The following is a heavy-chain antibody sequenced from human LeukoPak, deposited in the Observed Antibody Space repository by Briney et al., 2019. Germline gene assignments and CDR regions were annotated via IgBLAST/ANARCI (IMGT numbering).Heavy chain of an antibody. CDR2: IRYDGSNK. J-gene: IGHJ4*02. CDR3: AKDGGSYYLFDY. V-gene: IGHV3-30*02. Sequence: GSLRLSCAASGFTFSSYGMHWVRQAPGKGLEWVAFIRYDGSNKYYADSVKGRFTISRDNSKNTLYLQMNSLRAEDTAVYYCAKDGGSYYLFDYWGQGTLVTVSS. D-gene: IGHD1-26*01. CDR1: GFTFSSYG.